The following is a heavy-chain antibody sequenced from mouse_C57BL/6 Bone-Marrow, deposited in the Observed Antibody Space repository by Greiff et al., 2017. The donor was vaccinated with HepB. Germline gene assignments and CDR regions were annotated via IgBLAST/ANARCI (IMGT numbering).Heavy chain of an antibody. J-gene: IGHJ1*03. CDR1: GFPITSGYY. CDR3: AGGYGSPWYFDV. V-gene: IGHV12-3*01. CDR2: ITHSGET. D-gene: IGHD1-1*01. Sequence: VQLKESGPGLVKPSQSLFLTCSITGFPITSGYYWIWIRQSPGKPLEWMGYITHSGETFYNPSLQSPISITRETSKNQFFLQLNSVTTEDTAMYYCAGGYGSPWYFDVWGTGTTVTVSS.